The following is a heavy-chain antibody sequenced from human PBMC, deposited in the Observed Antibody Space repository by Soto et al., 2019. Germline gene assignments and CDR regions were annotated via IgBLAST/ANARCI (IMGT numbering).Heavy chain of an antibody. CDR2: IIPILGIA. CDR1: GGTFSSYT. D-gene: IGHD3-10*01. J-gene: IGHJ6*03. Sequence: GASVKVSSTASGGTFSSYTISWVRQAPGQGLEWMGRIIPILGIANYAQKFQGRVTITADKSTSTAYMELSSLRSEDTAVYYCARDLEYGSGSVRAYYYYYMDVWGKGTTVTVSS. CDR3: ARDLEYGSGSVRAYYYYYMDV. V-gene: IGHV1-69*04.